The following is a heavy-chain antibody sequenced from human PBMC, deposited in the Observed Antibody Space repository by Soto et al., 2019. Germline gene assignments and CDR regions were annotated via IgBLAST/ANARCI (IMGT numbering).Heavy chain of an antibody. D-gene: IGHD3-10*01. Sequence: QVQLQESGPGLVKPSETLSLTCTVSGGSISSYYWSWIRQPPGKGLEWIGYIYYSGNTNYNPSLKSRVTISVDTSKNQFSLKLSSVTAADTAVYYCARLLYGSGSWFDPWGQGTLVTVSS. J-gene: IGHJ5*02. V-gene: IGHV4-59*08. CDR2: IYYSGNT. CDR3: ARLLYGSGSWFDP. CDR1: GGSISSYY.